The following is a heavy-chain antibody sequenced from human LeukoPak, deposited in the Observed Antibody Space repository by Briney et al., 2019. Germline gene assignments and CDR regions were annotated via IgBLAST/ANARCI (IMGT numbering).Heavy chain of an antibody. D-gene: IGHD3-10*01. Sequence: GGSLRLSCAASGFTFSSSGRHWVRQAPGKGLEWVAVIWYDGSNKYYADSVKGRFTISRDNSKNTLYLQMNSLRAEDTAVYYCAKDRVSLSITPMDVWGKGTTVTVSS. CDR1: GFTFSSSG. V-gene: IGHV3-33*06. CDR2: IWYDGSNK. J-gene: IGHJ6*04. CDR3: AKDRVSLSITPMDV.